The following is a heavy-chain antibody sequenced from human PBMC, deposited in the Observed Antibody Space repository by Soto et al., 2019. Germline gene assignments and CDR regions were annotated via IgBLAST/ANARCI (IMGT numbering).Heavy chain of an antibody. CDR2: FDPEHGVT. CDR3: VYYYYMDV. V-gene: IGHV1-24*01. CDR1: GYTLTELS. J-gene: IGHJ6*03. Sequence: ASVKVSCKVSGYTLTELSMHWVRQAPGKGLEWMGGFDPEHGVTIYAQKFQGRVTITADKSTSTAYMELSSLRSEDTAVYYCVYYYYMDVWGKGTTVTVSS.